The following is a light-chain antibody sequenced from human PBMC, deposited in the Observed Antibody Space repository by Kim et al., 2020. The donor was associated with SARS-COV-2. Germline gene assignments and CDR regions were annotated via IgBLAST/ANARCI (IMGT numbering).Light chain of an antibody. CDR2: EVF. CDR1: SGDVGAYNF. J-gene: IGLJ2*01. V-gene: IGLV2-8*01. CDR3: ISYAGSNNFPL. Sequence: QSALTQPPSVSGSPGQSVTLSCTGTSGDVGAYNFVSWYQHHPGKAPKLMIYEVFKRPSGVPDRFSGSKSGNTASLTVSGLQAEDEADYYCISYAGSNNFPLFGGGTQLTVL.